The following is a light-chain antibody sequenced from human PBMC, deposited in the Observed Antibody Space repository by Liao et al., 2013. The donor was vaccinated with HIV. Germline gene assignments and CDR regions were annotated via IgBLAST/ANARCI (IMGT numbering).Light chain of an antibody. J-gene: IGLJ3*02. V-gene: IGLV3-21*04. CDR3: QVWDSSSDRV. CDR1: NIGTKS. CDR2: YDN. Sequence: SYVLTQPPSVSVAPGKTARITCGGDNIGTKSVHWYQQKPGQAPHLVISYDNDRPSGIPARFSGSNSGNTATLTINRVEAGDEADYYCQVWDSSSDRVFGGGTKLTVL.